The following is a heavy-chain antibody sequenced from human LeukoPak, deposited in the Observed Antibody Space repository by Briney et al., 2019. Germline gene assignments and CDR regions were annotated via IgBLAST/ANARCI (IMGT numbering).Heavy chain of an antibody. CDR2: IYYSGST. CDR1: VGSISSSSYY. J-gene: IGHJ5*02. CDR3: ARLDDSSGYYYRWFDP. Sequence: PSETLSLTCTVSVGSISSSSYYWGWIRQPPGKGLEWIGRIYYSGSTYYNPSLKSRVTISVDTSKNQFSLKLSSVTAADTAVYYCARLDDSSGYYYRWFDPWGQGTLVTVSS. V-gene: IGHV4-39*01. D-gene: IGHD3-22*01.